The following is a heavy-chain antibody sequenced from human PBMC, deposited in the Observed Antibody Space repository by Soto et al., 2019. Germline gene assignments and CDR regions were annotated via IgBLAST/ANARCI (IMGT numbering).Heavy chain of an antibody. CDR2: ISYDGSNK. V-gene: IGHV3-30*18. J-gene: IGHJ6*02. Sequence: GGSLRLSCAASGFTFSSYGMHWVRQAPGKGLEWVAVISYDGSNKYYADSVKGRFTISRDNSKNTLYLQMNSLRAEDTAVYYCAKDRSYYDSSGYYYYYYGMDVWGQGTTVTVSS. CDR1: GFTFSSYG. CDR3: AKDRSYYDSSGYYYYYYGMDV. D-gene: IGHD3-22*01.